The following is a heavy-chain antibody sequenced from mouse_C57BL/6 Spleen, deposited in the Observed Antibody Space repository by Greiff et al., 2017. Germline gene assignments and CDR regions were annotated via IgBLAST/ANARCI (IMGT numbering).Heavy chain of an antibody. J-gene: IGHJ1*01. V-gene: IGHV1-82*01. D-gene: IGHD1-1*01. Sequence: VQLQQSGPELVKPGASVKISCKASGYAFSSSWMNWVKQRPGKGLEWIGRIYPGDGDTNYNGKFKGKATLTADTSSSTAYMQLSSLTSEDSAVYFCAREGITTVVATRDVDVWGAGTTGTVSS. CDR3: AREGITTVVATRDVDV. CDR2: IYPGDGDT. CDR1: GYAFSSSW.